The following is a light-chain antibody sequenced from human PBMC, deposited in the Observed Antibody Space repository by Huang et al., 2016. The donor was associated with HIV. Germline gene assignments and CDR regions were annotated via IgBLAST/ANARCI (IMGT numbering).Light chain of an antibody. CDR1: QDISNY. J-gene: IGKJ3*01. Sequence: DIQMTQSPSSLSASVGDRVTITCQASQDISNYLNWYQQKPGKAPKLLIYDASNLETGVPSRFSGSGSGTDFTLTINSLQPEDIATYYCQQYDNLPVTFGPGTKVDIK. CDR3: QQYDNLPVT. V-gene: IGKV1-33*01. CDR2: DAS.